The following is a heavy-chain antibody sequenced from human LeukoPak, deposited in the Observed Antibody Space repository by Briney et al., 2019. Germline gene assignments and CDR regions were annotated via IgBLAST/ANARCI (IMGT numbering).Heavy chain of an antibody. CDR2: IYYSGST. Sequence: SETLSLTCTVSGGSISSYYWSWIRQPPGKGLEWIGYIYYSGSTNYNPSLKSRVTISVDTSKNQFSLKLSSVTAADTAVYYCARRSNVVVPAAMLDYYYMDVWGKGTTVTASS. D-gene: IGHD2-2*01. CDR3: ARRSNVVVPAAMLDYYYMDV. CDR1: GGSISSYY. J-gene: IGHJ6*03. V-gene: IGHV4-59*08.